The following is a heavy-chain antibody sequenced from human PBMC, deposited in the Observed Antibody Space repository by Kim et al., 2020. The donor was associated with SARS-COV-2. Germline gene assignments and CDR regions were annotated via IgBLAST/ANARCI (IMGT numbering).Heavy chain of an antibody. Sequence: GGSLRLSCAASGFTFSRNWMHWVRQAPGKGLVWVSRINSDGSSTNYADSVKGRFTISRDNAKNTLYLQMNSLRAEDTAVYYCARDSGGAAFDSWGQGTLVTVSS. V-gene: IGHV3-74*01. J-gene: IGHJ4*02. CDR1: GFTFSRNW. D-gene: IGHD3-16*01. CDR2: INSDGSST. CDR3: ARDSGGAAFDS.